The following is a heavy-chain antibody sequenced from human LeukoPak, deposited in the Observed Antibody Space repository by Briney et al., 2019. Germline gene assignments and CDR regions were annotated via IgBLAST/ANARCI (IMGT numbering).Heavy chain of an antibody. CDR1: GYTFTSYG. CDR2: ISAGNGNT. D-gene: IGHD6-19*01. CDR3: ARVGFQSSGWYFDY. Sequence: ASVKVSCKASGYTFTSYGISWVRQAPGQGLEWMGWISAGNGNTKYSQKFQGRVTITRDTSASTAYMELSSLRSEDTAVYYCARVGFQSSGWYFDYWGQGTLVTVSS. V-gene: IGHV1-18*01. J-gene: IGHJ4*02.